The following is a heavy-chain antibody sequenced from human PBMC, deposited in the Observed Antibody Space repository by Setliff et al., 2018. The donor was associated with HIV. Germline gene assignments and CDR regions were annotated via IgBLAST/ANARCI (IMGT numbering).Heavy chain of an antibody. D-gene: IGHD2-2*01. V-gene: IGHV1-18*01. Sequence: ASVKVSCKASGYTFTRYGISWVRQAPGQGLEWMGWISANNGNTKYAQRLQGRVTMTTDTSTSTAYMDLRSLRSDDTAVYFCARDGEYQVLHYYYSGMDAWGQGTTVTVSS. CDR2: ISANNGNT. CDR1: GYTFTRYG. CDR3: ARDGEYQVLHYYYSGMDA. J-gene: IGHJ6*02.